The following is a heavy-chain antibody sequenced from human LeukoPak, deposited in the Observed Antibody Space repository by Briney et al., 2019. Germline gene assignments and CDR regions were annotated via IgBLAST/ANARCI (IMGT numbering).Heavy chain of an antibody. D-gene: IGHD3-22*01. V-gene: IGHV1-69*04. Sequence: SVKVSCKASGGTFISYAISWVRQAPGQGLEWMGRIIPILGIANYAQKFQGRVTITADKSTSTAYMELSRLRSEDTAVYYCARDLPPSDSSGYSGFDPWGQGTLVTVSS. CDR3: ARDLPPSDSSGYSGFDP. CDR2: IIPILGIA. J-gene: IGHJ5*02. CDR1: GGTFISYA.